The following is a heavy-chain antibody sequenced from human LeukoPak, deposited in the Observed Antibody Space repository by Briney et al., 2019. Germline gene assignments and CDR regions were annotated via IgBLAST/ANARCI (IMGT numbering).Heavy chain of an antibody. Sequence: PGGSLRLSCAASGFIFSSYAMHWVRQAPGKGLEWVAFIRYDGSNKYYADSVKGRFTISRDNSKNTLYLQMNSLRAEDTAVYYCAKGPGIVVVPAAPFADTGWGQGTLVTVSS. CDR2: IRYDGSNK. D-gene: IGHD2-2*01. CDR1: GFIFSSYA. CDR3: AKGPGIVVVPAAPFADTG. V-gene: IGHV3-30*02. J-gene: IGHJ4*02.